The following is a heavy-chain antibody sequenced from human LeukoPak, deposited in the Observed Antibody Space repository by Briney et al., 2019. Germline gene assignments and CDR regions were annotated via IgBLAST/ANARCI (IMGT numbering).Heavy chain of an antibody. CDR2: ISAYNGNT. V-gene: IGHV1-18*01. Sequence: ASVTVSCKASGYTFTSYGISWVRQAPGQGLEWMGWISAYNGNTNYAQKLQGRVTMTTDTSTSTVYMELSSLRSEDTAIYYCARIRDGYNDAYDLWGQGTVVTVPS. CDR3: ARIRDGYNDAYDL. J-gene: IGHJ3*01. D-gene: IGHD5-24*01. CDR1: GYTFTSYG.